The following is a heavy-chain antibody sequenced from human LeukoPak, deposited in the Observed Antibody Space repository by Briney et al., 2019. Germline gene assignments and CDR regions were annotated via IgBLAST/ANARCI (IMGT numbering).Heavy chain of an antibody. CDR1: GGSISSYY. J-gene: IGHJ6*03. CDR3: ARGGSGGYYYYYMDV. D-gene: IGHD1-14*01. CDR2: IYYSGST. V-gene: IGHV4-59*01. Sequence: NASETLSLTCTVSGGSISSYYWSWIRQPPGKGLEWMGYIYYSGSTNYNPSLKSRVTISVDTSKNQFSLKLSSVTAADTAVYYCARGGSGGYYYYYMDVWGKGTTVTISS.